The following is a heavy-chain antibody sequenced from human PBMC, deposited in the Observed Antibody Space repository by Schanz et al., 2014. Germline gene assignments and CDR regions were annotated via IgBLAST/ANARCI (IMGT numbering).Heavy chain of an antibody. CDR2: ISGSGGST. J-gene: IGHJ4*02. CDR1: GFTFSSYA. CDR3: AKVRYSSGWRGDYFDE. Sequence: EVQLLESGGGLVQPGGSLRLSCAASGFTFSSYAMSWVRQAPGKGLEWVSAISGSGGSTYYADAVRGRFTISRDNSKTTVYLQMNSLRAEDTAVYYCAKVRYSSGWRGDYFDEWGQGTLVTVAS. D-gene: IGHD6-25*01. V-gene: IGHV3-23*01.